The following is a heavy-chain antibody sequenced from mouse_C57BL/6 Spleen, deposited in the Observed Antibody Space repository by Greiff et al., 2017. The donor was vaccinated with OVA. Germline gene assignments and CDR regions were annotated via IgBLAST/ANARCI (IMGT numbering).Heavy chain of an antibody. CDR3: ARDSGMVTYFDY. CDR2: ISDGGSYT. J-gene: IGHJ2*01. Sequence: EVKLMESGGGLVKPGGSLKLSCAASGFTFSSYAMSWVRQTPEKRLEWVATISDGGSYTYYPDNVKGRFTISRDNAKNNLYLQMSHLKSEDTAMYYCARDSGMVTYFDYWGQGTILTVSS. V-gene: IGHV5-4*01. D-gene: IGHD2-3*01. CDR1: GFTFSSYA.